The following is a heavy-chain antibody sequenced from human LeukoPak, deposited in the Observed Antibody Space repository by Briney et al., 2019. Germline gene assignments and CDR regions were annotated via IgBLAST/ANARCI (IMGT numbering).Heavy chain of an antibody. J-gene: IGHJ4*02. CDR1: GFTFSEAL. Sequence: GGSLRLSCAASGFTFSEALMSWVRQAPGKGLEWVGRIQSITDGGTTDYAAPVKGRFTISRDDSKNTLYLQLNSLKTEDTAMYYCTIDYDYAWGSYRLGYWGQGTLVTVSS. V-gene: IGHV3-15*01. CDR3: TIDYDYAWGSYRLGY. CDR2: IQSITDGGTT. D-gene: IGHD3-16*02.